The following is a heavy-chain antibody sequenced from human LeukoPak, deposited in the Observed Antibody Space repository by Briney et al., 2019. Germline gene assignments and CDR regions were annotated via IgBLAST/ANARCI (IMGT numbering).Heavy chain of an antibody. CDR3: VVVITGGIDY. D-gene: IGHD3-22*01. Sequence: PSETLSLTCTVSGGSISSYYWSWIRQPPGKGLEWIGYIYYSGSTYYNPSLKSRVTMSVDTSKNQFSLKLSSVTAVDTAVYYCVVVITGGIDYWGQGTLVTVSS. CDR2: IYYSGST. J-gene: IGHJ4*02. CDR1: GGSISSYY. V-gene: IGHV4-59*04.